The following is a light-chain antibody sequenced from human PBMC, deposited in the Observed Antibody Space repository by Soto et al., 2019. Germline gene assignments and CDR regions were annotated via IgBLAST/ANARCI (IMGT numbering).Light chain of an antibody. CDR2: GAS. J-gene: IGKJ5*01. V-gene: IGKV3-15*01. CDR3: QQYNKWAT. CDR1: QSVSAN. Sequence: VMTQSPATLSVSPGERATLSCRASQSVSANLAWYQQKPGQAPRLLIYGASSRATGIPARFSGSGSGTDFTLTISSLQSEDFAVYYCQQYNKWATFGPGTRLEIE.